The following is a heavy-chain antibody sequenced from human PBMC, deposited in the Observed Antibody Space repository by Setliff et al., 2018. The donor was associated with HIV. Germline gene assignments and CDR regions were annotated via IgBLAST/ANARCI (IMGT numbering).Heavy chain of an antibody. CDR2: IYPGDSDT. CDR3: ARHLPDYQLLSPTFDH. V-gene: IGHV5-51*01. J-gene: IGHJ4*02. Sequence: GESLKISCKGSGYSFTSYWIGWVRQMPGKGLEWMGIIYPGDSDTRYSPSFQGQVTISADKSISTAYLHWRSLKASDTAMYYCARHLPDYQLLSPTFDHWGQGTPVTVSS. CDR1: GYSFTSYW. D-gene: IGHD2-2*01.